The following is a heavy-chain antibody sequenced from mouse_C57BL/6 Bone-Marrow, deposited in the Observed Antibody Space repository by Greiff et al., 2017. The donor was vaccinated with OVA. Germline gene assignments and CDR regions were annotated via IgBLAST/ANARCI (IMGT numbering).Heavy chain of an antibody. V-gene: IGHV5-9-1*02. CDR1: GFTFSSYA. Sequence: DVMLVESGEGLVKPGGSLKLSCAASGFTFSSYAMSWVRPTPEKRLEWVAYISSGGDYIYYADTVKGRFTISRDNARNTLYLQMSSLKSEDTAMYYCTRVNGIYYAMDYWGQGTSVTVSS. CDR2: ISSGGDYI. J-gene: IGHJ4*01. CDR3: TRVNGIYYAMDY.